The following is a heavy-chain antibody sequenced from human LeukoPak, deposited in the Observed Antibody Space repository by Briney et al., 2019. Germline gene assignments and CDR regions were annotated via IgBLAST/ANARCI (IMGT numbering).Heavy chain of an antibody. CDR2: IRSKAYGGTT. Sequence: PGGSLRLSCTASGFTLGDYATNWVREAPGKGLECVGFIRSKAYGGTTQYAASVKGRFTISRDDSKSVVYLQMNSLRAEDTAVYYCAKGGGTVTFDYWGQGTLVTVSS. V-gene: IGHV3-49*04. CDR1: GFTLGDYA. CDR3: AKGGGTVTFDY. D-gene: IGHD4-11*01. J-gene: IGHJ4*02.